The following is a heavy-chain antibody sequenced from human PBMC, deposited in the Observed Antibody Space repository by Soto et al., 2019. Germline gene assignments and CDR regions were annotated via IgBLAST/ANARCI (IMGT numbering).Heavy chain of an antibody. CDR1: GGSISSNNYY. D-gene: IGHD5-18*01. CDR2: INHSRST. V-gene: IGHV4-39*07. Sequence: SETLSLTCFVSGGSISSNNYYWGWIRQPPGKGLEWIGSINHSRSTYYNPSLKSRVTISVDTSKNQFSLKLSSVTAADTAVYYCARGSPGVDTAMGRFMDVWGQGTTVTVSS. CDR3: ARGSPGVDTAMGRFMDV. J-gene: IGHJ6*02.